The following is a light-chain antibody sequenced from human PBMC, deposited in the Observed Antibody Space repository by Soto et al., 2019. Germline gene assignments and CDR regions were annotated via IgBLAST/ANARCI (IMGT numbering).Light chain of an antibody. CDR3: QQYAGSPRT. CDR1: QSFSSTF. V-gene: IGKV3-20*01. J-gene: IGKJ1*01. CDR2: GAS. Sequence: EIVLTQSPGTPSLSPVERATLSCRASQSFSSTFLAWYQQKPDQAPRLLIHGASSRATGIPDRFSGSGSGTDFTLTISRLEPEDFAVYYCQQYAGSPRTFGQGTKVDIK.